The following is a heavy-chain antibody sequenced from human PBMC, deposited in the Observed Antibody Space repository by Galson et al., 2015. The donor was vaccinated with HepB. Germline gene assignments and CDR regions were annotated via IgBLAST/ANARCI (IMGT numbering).Heavy chain of an antibody. J-gene: IGHJ4*02. D-gene: IGHD2-8*02. Sequence: LRLSCAASGFTFSTYAMSWVRQTPGQGLEWVAAISGSDGGTYHAASVMGRFTISRDDSKNPLYLHMNRLRAEDTATYYCAKGMAGSCTRVLCYSFDYWGQGSLVTVSS. V-gene: IGHV3-23*01. CDR3: AKGMAGSCTRVLCYSFDY. CDR2: ISGSDGGT. CDR1: GFTFSTYA.